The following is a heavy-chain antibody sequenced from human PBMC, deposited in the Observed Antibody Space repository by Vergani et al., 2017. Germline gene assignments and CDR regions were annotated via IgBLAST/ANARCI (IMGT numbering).Heavy chain of an antibody. D-gene: IGHD4-17*01. Sequence: QVHLVQSGSEVKKPGASVKVSCKASGYTITDYYIHWVRHAPGQRLEWMGWINPNSGGTEYAQKFQSRVTMTWDTSTTTAYVDLSSLRSDDTAVYYCARVWTTVTFDAFDIWGQGTMVTVSS. CDR1: GYTITDYY. CDR2: INPNSGGT. CDR3: ARVWTTVTFDAFDI. J-gene: IGHJ3*02. V-gene: IGHV1-2*02.